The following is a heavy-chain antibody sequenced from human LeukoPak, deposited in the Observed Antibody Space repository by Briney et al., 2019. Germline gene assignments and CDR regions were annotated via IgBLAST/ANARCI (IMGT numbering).Heavy chain of an antibody. J-gene: IGHJ6*02. D-gene: IGHD3-16*01. V-gene: IGHV3-7*03. Sequence: GGSLRLSCAASGFTFSTYWMSWVRQAPGKGLEWVANINQDGKKRYYVDSVKGRFTISRDNAKNSLYLQMSNLRAEDTAVYFCARGGGLDVWGQGATVTVSS. CDR1: GFTFSTYW. CDR2: INQDGKKR. CDR3: ARGGGLDV.